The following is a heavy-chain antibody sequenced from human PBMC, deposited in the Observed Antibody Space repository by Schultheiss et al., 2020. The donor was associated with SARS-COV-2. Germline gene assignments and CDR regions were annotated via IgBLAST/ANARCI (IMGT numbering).Heavy chain of an antibody. V-gene: IGHV2-70*12. Sequence: SGPTLVKPTQTLTLTCTFSGFSLSTSGMRVSWIRQPPGKALEWLARIDWDDDKFYSTSLKTRLTISKATSKNQVVLTMTNMDPVDTATYYCAHRRSTVTGPYFDLWGRGTLVTVSS. CDR2: IDWDDDK. J-gene: IGHJ2*01. D-gene: IGHD4-17*01. CDR1: GFSLSTSGMR. CDR3: AHRRSTVTGPYFDL.